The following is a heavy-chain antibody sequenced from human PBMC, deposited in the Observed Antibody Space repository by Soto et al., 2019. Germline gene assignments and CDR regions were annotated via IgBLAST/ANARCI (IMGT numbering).Heavy chain of an antibody. CDR1: GYSCAGYW. V-gene: IGHV5-10-1*01. Sequence: GESLKISCKGAGYSCAGYWITWVRQKPGKGLEWMGRIDPSDSQTYYSPSFRGHVTISVTKSITTVFLQWSSLRASDTAMYYCARQIYDSDTGPNFQYYFDSWGQGTPVTV. D-gene: IGHD3-22*01. J-gene: IGHJ4*02. CDR2: IDPSDSQT. CDR3: ARQIYDSDTGPNFQYYFDS.